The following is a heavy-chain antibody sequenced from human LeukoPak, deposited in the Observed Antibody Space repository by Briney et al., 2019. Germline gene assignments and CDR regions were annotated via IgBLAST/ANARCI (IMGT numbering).Heavy chain of an antibody. D-gene: IGHD3-9*01. CDR1: GYSFTSYW. Sequence: GESLKISCKGSGYSFTSYWIGWVRQMPGKGLEWMGIIYPGDSDTRYSPSFQGQVTISADKSISTAYLQWSSLKASDTAMYYCARRLYDILTGYYGSDAFDIWGQGTMVTVSS. CDR2: IYPGDSDT. CDR3: ARRLYDILTGYYGSDAFDI. V-gene: IGHV5-51*01. J-gene: IGHJ3*02.